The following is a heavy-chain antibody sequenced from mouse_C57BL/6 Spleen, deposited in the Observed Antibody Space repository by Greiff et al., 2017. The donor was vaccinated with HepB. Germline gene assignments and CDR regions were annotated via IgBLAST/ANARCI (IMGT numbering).Heavy chain of an antibody. V-gene: IGHV1-63*01. D-gene: IGHD1-1*01. J-gene: IGHJ4*01. Sequence: QVQLQQSGAELVRPGTSVKMSCKASGYTFTNYWIGWAKQRPGHGLEWIGDIYPGGGYTNYNEKFKGKATLTADKSSSTAYMQFSSLTSEDSAIYYGARGHYYGSSLRAMDYWGQGTSVTVSS. CDR3: ARGHYYGSSLRAMDY. CDR2: IYPGGGYT. CDR1: GYTFTNYW.